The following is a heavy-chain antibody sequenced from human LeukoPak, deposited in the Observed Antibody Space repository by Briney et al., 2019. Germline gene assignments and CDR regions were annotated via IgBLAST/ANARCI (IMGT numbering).Heavy chain of an antibody. CDR1: GFTFTKSA. V-gene: IGHV1-58*01. D-gene: IGHD5-12*01. J-gene: IGHJ4*02. Sequence: SVKVSCTASGFTFTKSAVQRVRQARGQGLEWIGWIVVGSGNTNYAQKFQERVTITRDMSTSTAYMELSSLRSEDMAVYYCAAARGATIELLDYWGQGTLVTVSS. CDR3: AAARGATIELLDY. CDR2: IVVGSGNT.